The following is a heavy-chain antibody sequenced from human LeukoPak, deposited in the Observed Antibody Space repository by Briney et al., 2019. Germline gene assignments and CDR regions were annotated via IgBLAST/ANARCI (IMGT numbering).Heavy chain of an antibody. V-gene: IGHV4-34*01. D-gene: IGHD3-10*01. J-gene: IGHJ4*02. CDR2: INHSGST. CDR1: GGSFSGYY. CDR3: ARGATRLLYGSGSYYRKAKVHFDY. Sequence: PSETLSLTCAVYGGSFSGYYWSWIRQPPGKGLEWIGEINHSGSTNYNPSLKSRVTISVDTSKNQFSLKLSSVIAADTAVYYCARGATRLLYGSGSYYRKAKVHFDYWGQGTLVTVSS.